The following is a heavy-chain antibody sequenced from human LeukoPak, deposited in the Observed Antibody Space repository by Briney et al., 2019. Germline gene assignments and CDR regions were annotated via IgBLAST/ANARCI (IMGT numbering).Heavy chain of an antibody. CDR3: TKGDGGYYPIDN. V-gene: IGHV3-23*01. CDR2: VNDNGANT. CDR1: GRTFGKIA. J-gene: IGHJ4*02. D-gene: IGHD1-26*01. Sequence: AGYLRFYGGASGRTFGKIAVGSVRQNKKKGLEWVSTVNDNGANTHYADSVKGRFTISRDNSRNTLLLEMNSLRADDTALYYCTKGDGGYYPIDNWGQGTLVIVSS.